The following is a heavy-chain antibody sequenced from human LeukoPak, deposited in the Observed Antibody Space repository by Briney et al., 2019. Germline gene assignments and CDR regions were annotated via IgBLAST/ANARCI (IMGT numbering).Heavy chain of an antibody. CDR3: AKATDYYDSSGYYHRPGY. J-gene: IGHJ4*02. V-gene: IGHV3-23*01. CDR1: GFTFSSYA. D-gene: IGHD3-22*01. CDR2: ISGSGGST. Sequence: GGSLRLSCAASGFTFSSYAMSWARQAPGKGLEWVSAISGSGGSTYYADSVKGRFTISRDNSKNTLYLQMNSLRAEDTAVYYCAKATDYYDSSGYYHRPGYWGQGTLVTVSS.